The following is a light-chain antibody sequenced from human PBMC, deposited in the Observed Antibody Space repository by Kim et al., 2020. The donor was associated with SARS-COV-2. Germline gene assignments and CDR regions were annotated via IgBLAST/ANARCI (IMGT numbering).Light chain of an antibody. J-gene: IGKJ1*01. CDR1: QRIISNY. CDR2: VAS. V-gene: IGKV3-20*01. Sequence: EIVLTQSPGTLSLSPGERATLSCRASQRIISNYLAWYQQKPGQAPRLLIYVASSRAPGIPDRFSGSGSGTDFTLTISRLEPEDFAVYYCQQYGDSVRTFGQGTKVDIK. CDR3: QQYGDSVRT.